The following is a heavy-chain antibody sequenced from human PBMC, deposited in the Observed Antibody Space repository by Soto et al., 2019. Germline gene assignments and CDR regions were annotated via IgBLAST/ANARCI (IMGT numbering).Heavy chain of an antibody. Sequence: QVQLVQSGAEVKKPGASVKVSCKTSGYTFTSYDINWGRQAPGQGPEWMGWMNSNSGNTSYTQKFQGRVTVTRDTSRRTVYMEMSSLRSDVTAVYYCATSRYCINGVFPFDYWGQGTLVTVSS. V-gene: IGHV1-8*01. CDR3: ATSRYCINGVFPFDY. CDR2: MNSNSGNT. D-gene: IGHD2-8*01. CDR1: GYTFTSYD. J-gene: IGHJ4*02.